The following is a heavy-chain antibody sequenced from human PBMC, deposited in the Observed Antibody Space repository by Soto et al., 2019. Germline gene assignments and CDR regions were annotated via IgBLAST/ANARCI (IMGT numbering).Heavy chain of an antibody. CDR1: GGTFSNYA. Sequence: QVRLVQSGAEVKKPGSSVKVSCKASGGTFSNYAITWLRLAPGQGLEWLGGIIPVFGTVYYAPKFQGTVTITAVESTCTAYMVLNRLRCKDTAVYYCARFNLYTHIFRYCFDTCGQGTLVIVS. V-gene: IGHV1-69*01. J-gene: IGHJ5*02. CDR2: IIPVFGTV. D-gene: IGHD3-16*01. CDR3: ARFNLYTHIFRYCFDT.